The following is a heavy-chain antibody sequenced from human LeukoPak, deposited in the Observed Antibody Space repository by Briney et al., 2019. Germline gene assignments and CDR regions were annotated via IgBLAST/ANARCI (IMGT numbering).Heavy chain of an antibody. CDR3: ARFGSY. J-gene: IGHJ4*02. D-gene: IGHD3-10*01. V-gene: IGHV4-34*01. CDR1: GGSFSGYY. CDR2: INRSGST. Sequence: SETLSLTCAVYGGSFSGYYWSWIRQPPGKGLEWIGEINRSGSTNYNPSLKSRVTISVDTSKSQFSLKLTSVTAADTAVYYCARFGSYWGQGTLVTVSS.